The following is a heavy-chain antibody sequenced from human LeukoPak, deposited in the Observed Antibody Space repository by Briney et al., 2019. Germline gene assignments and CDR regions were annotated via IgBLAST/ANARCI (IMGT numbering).Heavy chain of an antibody. J-gene: IGHJ4*02. V-gene: IGHV3-30*03. D-gene: IGHD1-26*01. CDR3: ARASAGNSGSYWGHDY. CDR2: ISYDGSNK. Sequence: GGSLRLSCAASGFTLSAYAMHWVRQAPGKGLVWVALISYDGSNKYYADFVKGRFTISRDNAKNSLYLQMNSLRAEDTAVYYCARASAGNSGSYWGHDYWGQGTLVTVSS. CDR1: GFTLSAYA.